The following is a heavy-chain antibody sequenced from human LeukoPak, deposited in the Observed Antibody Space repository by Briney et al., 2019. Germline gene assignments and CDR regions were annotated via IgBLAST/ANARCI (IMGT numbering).Heavy chain of an antibody. CDR1: GYTFTSYA. CDR3: ARDYYDTSDYPTDDTFDI. Sequence: GASVKVSCKASGYTFTSYAMHWVRQAPGQRLEWMGWINTGNGNTKYSQEFQGRVTITRDTSATTAYMELSSLTSEDMAVYYCARDYYDTSDYPTDDTFDIWGQGTMVTVSS. D-gene: IGHD3-22*01. J-gene: IGHJ3*02. CDR2: INTGNGNT. V-gene: IGHV1-3*03.